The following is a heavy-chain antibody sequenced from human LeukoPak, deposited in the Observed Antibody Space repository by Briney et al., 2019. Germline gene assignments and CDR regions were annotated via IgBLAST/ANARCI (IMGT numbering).Heavy chain of an antibody. V-gene: IGHV3-21*01. CDR2: ISSGSSYI. CDR3: ARVPPRIRGGTFDI. CDR1: GFTVNNKY. J-gene: IGHJ3*02. Sequence: PGGSLRLSCAASGFTVNNKYMTWVRQAPGKGLEWVSSISSGSSYIYYADSVKGRFTISRDNAKNSLYLQMNSLRAGDTAVYYCARVPPRIRGGTFDIWGQGTMVTVSS. D-gene: IGHD2-15*01.